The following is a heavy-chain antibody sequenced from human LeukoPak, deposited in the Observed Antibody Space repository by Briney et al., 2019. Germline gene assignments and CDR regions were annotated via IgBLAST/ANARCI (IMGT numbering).Heavy chain of an antibody. CDR1: GFTFSSYG. D-gene: IGHD1-26*01. CDR2: IWYDGSNK. CDR3: ARDQGSSGGGLDAFDI. Sequence: SLRLSCAASGFTFSSYGMHWVRQAPGKGLEWVAVIWYDGSNKYYADSVKGRFTISRDNSKNTLYLQMNSLRAEDTAVYYCARDQGSSGGGLDAFDIWGQGTMVTVSS. V-gene: IGHV3-33*01. J-gene: IGHJ3*02.